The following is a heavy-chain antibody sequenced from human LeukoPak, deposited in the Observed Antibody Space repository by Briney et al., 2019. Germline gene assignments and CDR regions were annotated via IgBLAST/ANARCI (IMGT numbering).Heavy chain of an antibody. Sequence: GGSLRLSCAASGFTFSTYAMRWVRQAPGKGLEWVSGISGSGGSTYYADSVKGRFTISRDNSKNTLYLQMNSLTPEDTAVYYCAKTGGGCLLIDYWGQGTLVTVSS. CDR2: ISGSGGST. J-gene: IGHJ4*02. D-gene: IGHD2-8*02. V-gene: IGHV3-23*01. CDR3: AKTGGGCLLIDY. CDR1: GFTFSTYA.